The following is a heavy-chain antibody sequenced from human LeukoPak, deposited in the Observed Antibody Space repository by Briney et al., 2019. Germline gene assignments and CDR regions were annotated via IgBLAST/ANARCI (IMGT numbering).Heavy chain of an antibody. CDR3: ARDRTHDFWSGWSNFDP. CDR1: GFTFSSYW. V-gene: IGHV3-74*01. CDR2: INSDGSST. Sequence: GGSLRLSCAASGFTFSSYWMHWVRQAPGKGLVWVSRINSDGSSTSYADSVKGRFTISRDNAKNTLYLQMNSLRAEDTAVYYCARDRTHDFWSGWSNFDPWGQGTLVTVSS. D-gene: IGHD3-3*01. J-gene: IGHJ5*02.